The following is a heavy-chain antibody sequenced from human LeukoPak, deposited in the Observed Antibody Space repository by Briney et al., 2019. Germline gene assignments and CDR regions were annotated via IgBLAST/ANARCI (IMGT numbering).Heavy chain of an antibody. J-gene: IGHJ6*03. CDR2: IYHSGST. D-gene: IGHD3-3*01. CDR3: ARVFDFWSGYPYYYYYYMDV. Sequence: PSETLSLTCTVSGYSISSGYYWGWIRQPPGKGLEWIGSIYHSGSTNYNPSLKSRVTISVDTSKNQFSLKLSSVTAADTAVYYCARVFDFWSGYPYYYYYYMDVWGKGTTVTVSS. CDR1: GYSISSGYY. V-gene: IGHV4-38-2*02.